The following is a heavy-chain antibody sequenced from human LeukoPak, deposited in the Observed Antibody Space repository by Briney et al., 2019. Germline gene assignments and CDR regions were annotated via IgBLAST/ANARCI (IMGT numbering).Heavy chain of an antibody. D-gene: IGHD5-12*01. V-gene: IGHV3-48*01. CDR2: STNSAM. J-gene: IGHJ4*02. Sequence: STNSAMYYADSVRGRFTISRENDKNSLFLQMNSLRAEDTAVYYCARDGGYSGFDADCWGQGTLVTVSS. CDR3: ARDGGYSGFDADC.